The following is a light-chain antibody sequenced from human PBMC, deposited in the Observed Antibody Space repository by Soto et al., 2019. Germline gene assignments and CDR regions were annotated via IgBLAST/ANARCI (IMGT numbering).Light chain of an antibody. V-gene: IGKV3-11*01. CDR3: QQCSNWPPIT. CDR1: LSVSNC. CDR2: HVS. Sequence: IVLTQSPATLSLSPGERATLSCRASLSVSNCLAWYQQRPGQAPRLLIYHVSSRAPGIPARFSGSGSGTDFTLTISSLEPEDFAVYYCQQCSNWPPITFGQGTRLEIK. J-gene: IGKJ5*01.